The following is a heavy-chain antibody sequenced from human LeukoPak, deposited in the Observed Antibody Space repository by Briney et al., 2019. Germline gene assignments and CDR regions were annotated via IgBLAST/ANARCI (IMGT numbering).Heavy chain of an antibody. CDR3: AKEDGDYGGVDY. V-gene: IGHV3-74*01. D-gene: IGHD4-17*01. CDR2: INPGGSSI. CDR1: GFTFSSYW. Sequence: GGSLRLSCAASGFTFSSYWMHWVRQVPGKGLVWVARINPGGSSITYADSVKGRFTISRDNAKNTLYLQMDSLRAEDTAVYYCAKEDGDYGGVDYWGQGTLVTVSS. J-gene: IGHJ4*02.